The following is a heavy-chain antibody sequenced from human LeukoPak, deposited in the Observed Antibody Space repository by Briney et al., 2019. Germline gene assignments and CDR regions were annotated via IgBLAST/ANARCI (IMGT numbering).Heavy chain of an antibody. V-gene: IGHV3-21*01. D-gene: IGHD4-17*01. CDR2: IGGSSSSL. Sequence: GGSLRLSRVASGFTFSIYSMNWVRQAPGKGLEWVSSIGGSSSSLYYAESVKGRFTISRDNARNSLYLQMNSLRAEDTAVYYCAKEAGQDFGALDAFDVWGQGTMVTVSS. J-gene: IGHJ3*01. CDR3: AKEAGQDFGALDAFDV. CDR1: GFTFSIYS.